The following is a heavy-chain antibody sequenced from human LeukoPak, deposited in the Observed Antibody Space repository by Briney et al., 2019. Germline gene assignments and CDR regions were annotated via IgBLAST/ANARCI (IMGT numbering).Heavy chain of an antibody. V-gene: IGHV1-46*01. D-gene: IGHD4-17*01. CDR3: ARDQVTPGTTTFDY. CDR2: ISPGGGST. Sequence: AAVKVSCKASGYSFSSHYLQWVRQAPRQGREWMGVISPGGGSTTYAQRFQGRITVTRDMSTHTVYIDLTSLRSEDTAVYYCARDQVTPGTTTFDYWGQGTLVTVSS. J-gene: IGHJ4*02. CDR1: GYSFSSHY.